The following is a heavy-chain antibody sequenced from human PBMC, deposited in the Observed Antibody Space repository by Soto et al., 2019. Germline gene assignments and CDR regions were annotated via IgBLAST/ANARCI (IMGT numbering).Heavy chain of an antibody. CDR1: GGSMSSYF. CDR3: ARAEPNAAVGY. D-gene: IGHD6-25*01. Sequence: PSETLSHTCTVSGGSMSSYFWTWLRLSTGRGLEWLGYIFYSGSTYYYPSLKSRVTISAHTSKNQFSLRMNSMIAADTAVDYCARAEPNAAVGYWGQGTMVTVSS. CDR2: IFYSGST. V-gene: IGHV4-59*01. J-gene: IGHJ4*02.